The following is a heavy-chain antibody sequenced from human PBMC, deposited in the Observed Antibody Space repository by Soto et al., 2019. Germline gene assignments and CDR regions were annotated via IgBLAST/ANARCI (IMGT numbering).Heavy chain of an antibody. Sequence: GGSLRLSFAASGFTFSSYAMSWVRQAPGKGLEWVSDISGSGGRTYYADSVKGRFTISRDNSKNTLYLQMNSLRAEETDVYYCEKEHLTRYSSGWNYFDYWGQGTLVTVSS. CDR2: ISGSGGRT. D-gene: IGHD6-19*01. V-gene: IGHV3-23*01. J-gene: IGHJ4*02. CDR3: EKEHLTRYSSGWNYFDY. CDR1: GFTFSSYA.